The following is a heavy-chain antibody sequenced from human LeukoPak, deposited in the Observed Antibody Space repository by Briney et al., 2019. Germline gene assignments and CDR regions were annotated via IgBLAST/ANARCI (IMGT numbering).Heavy chain of an antibody. Sequence: SETLSLTCTVSGVSISSSTYYSGWIRQPPGKGLEWIGSIYYSGSTYYNPSLKSRVTISVDTSKNQFSLKLSSVTAADTAVYYRARNEVGPPYGSSWYFDYWGQGTLVTVSS. V-gene: IGHV4-39*01. CDR2: IYYSGST. D-gene: IGHD6-13*01. J-gene: IGHJ4*02. CDR3: ARNEVGPPYGSSWYFDY. CDR1: GVSISSSTYY.